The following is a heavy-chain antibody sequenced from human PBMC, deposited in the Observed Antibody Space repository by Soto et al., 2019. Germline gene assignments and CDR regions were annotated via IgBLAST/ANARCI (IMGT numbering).Heavy chain of an antibody. Sequence: QVQLVQSGAEVKKPGASVTVSCKTSGYTFSNYGINWVRQAPGQRLQWMGWISGYNGNTNYAQTVQGRVTMTKDTATGRVYMELRSVKSDDTAIYYCSRFIMVGGWFDPNYYHGMDVWGQGTTVTVSS. D-gene: IGHD6-19*01. J-gene: IGHJ6*02. V-gene: IGHV1-18*01. CDR2: ISGYNGNT. CDR3: SRFIMVGGWFDPNYYHGMDV. CDR1: GYTFSNYG.